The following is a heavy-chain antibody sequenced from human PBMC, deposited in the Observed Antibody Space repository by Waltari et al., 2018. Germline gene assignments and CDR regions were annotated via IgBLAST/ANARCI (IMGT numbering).Heavy chain of an antibody. CDR1: GGSISSGGSS. J-gene: IGHJ4*02. D-gene: IGHD4-17*01. Sequence: QVQLQESGPGLVKPSQTLSLTCTVSGGSISSGGSSWNWIRQHPGKGLEWIGYIYYSGSTYYNPSLKSLLTISVDTSRNQFSLKLSSVTAADTAVYYCARADYGGSIDYWGQGTLVTVSS. CDR2: IYYSGST. V-gene: IGHV4-31*01. CDR3: ARADYGGSIDY.